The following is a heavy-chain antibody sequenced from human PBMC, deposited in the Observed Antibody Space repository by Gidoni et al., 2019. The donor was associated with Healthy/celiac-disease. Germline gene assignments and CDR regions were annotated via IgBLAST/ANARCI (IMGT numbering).Heavy chain of an antibody. CDR3: ANGGNSLGGAFDI. J-gene: IGHJ3*02. CDR1: GFPFSSYG. D-gene: IGHD2-21*02. V-gene: IGHV3-30*18. Sequence: QVQLVESGGGVVQPGRSLRLSCAASGFPFSSYGMHWVRQAPGKGLEWVAVISYDGSNKYYADSVKGRFTISRDNSKNTLYLQMNSLRAEDTAVYYCANGGNSLGGAFDIWGQGTMVTVSS. CDR2: ISYDGSNK.